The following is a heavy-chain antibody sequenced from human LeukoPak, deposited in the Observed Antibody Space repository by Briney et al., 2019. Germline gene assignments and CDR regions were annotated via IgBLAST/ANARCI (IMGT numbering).Heavy chain of an antibody. CDR2: IYSGGNT. J-gene: IGHJ4*02. CDR3: ARAGPSSSWHQFDY. CDR1: GFTVSSNY. Sequence: GGSLRLSCAASGFTVSSNYMSWVRQAPGKGLEWVSFIYSGGNTHYSDSVKGRFTISRDSSKNTLYLQMNRLRAEDTAVYYCARAGPSSSWHQFDYWGQGTLVTVSS. D-gene: IGHD6-13*01. V-gene: IGHV3-53*01.